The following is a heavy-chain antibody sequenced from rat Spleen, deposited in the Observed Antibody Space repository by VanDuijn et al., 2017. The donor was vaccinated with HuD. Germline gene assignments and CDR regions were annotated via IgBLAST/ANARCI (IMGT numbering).Heavy chain of an antibody. Sequence: EVQLVESDGGLVQPGRSLKLSCAASGFTFSNYYMAWVRQAPKKGLEWVATISPTGGDTYYRDSVKGRFTISRDNVKATLYLQMDSLRSEDTATYYCARHAVTTGVDYFDYWGQGVMVTVSS. CDR1: GFTFSNYY. V-gene: IGHV5-25*01. J-gene: IGHJ2*01. CDR2: ISPTGGDT. CDR3: ARHAVTTGVDYFDY. D-gene: IGHD1-11*01.